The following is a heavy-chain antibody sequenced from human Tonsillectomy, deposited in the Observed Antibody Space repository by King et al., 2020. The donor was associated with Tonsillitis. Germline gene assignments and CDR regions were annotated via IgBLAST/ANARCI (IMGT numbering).Heavy chain of an antibody. CDR2: IDHTGTA. Sequence: VQLQQWGAGLLKPSETLSLTCAVYGGSFSGYFWSWIRQPPGKGLEWLGEIDHTGTANYNPSLKSRLPISVEPSKNQLSLKLSSVTAADTAVYYCARSRVSGVDYWGQGTLVTVSS. CDR1: GGSFSGYF. J-gene: IGHJ4*02. V-gene: IGHV4-34*01. CDR3: ARSRVSGVDY. D-gene: IGHD7-27*01.